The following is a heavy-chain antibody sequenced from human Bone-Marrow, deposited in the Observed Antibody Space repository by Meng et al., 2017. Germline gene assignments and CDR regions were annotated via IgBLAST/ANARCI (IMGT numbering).Heavy chain of an antibody. J-gene: IGHJ4*02. CDR3: ARDGVVSAADKLFGDY. V-gene: IGHV1-2*06. CDR2: INPKSGDT. CDR1: GYTFPDYW. Sequence: ASVKVSCKASGYTFPDYWLHWVRRAPGQGLEWMGRINPKSGDTHYAQRFQGRVTMTGDTSISTAYMKLSGLRSDDTALYDCARDGVVSAADKLFGDYWGQGTLVTVSS. D-gene: IGHD6-25*01.